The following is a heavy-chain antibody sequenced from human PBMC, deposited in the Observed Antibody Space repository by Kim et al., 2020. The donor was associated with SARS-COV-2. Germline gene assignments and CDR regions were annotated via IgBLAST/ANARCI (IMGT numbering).Heavy chain of an antibody. J-gene: IGHJ3*02. V-gene: IGHV4-34*01. CDR3: ARFPTGVLSHDAFDI. D-gene: IGHD1-1*01. Sequence: TLKSRVTISVDTSKNQFSLKLSSVIAAYTAVYYCARFPTGVLSHDAFDIWGQGTMVTVAS.